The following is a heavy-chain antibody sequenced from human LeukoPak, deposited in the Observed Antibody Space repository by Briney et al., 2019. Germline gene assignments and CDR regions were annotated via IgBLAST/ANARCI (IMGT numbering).Heavy chain of an antibody. CDR3: ARPPSRGYSSSFEY. V-gene: IGHV5-51*01. D-gene: IGHD2-2*03. CDR2: IYPDESNI. CDR1: GYSFPTYW. J-gene: IGHJ4*02. Sequence: TGESLKISCKGSGYSFPTYWIAWVRQMPGKGLEWMGIIYPDESNIRYSPSFQGQVTISADKSISTAYLQWSSLTASDTAMYYCARPPSRGYSSSFEYWGQGTLVTVSS.